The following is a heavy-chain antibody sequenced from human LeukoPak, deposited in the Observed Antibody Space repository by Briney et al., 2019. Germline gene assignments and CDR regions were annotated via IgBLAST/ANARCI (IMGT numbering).Heavy chain of an antibody. J-gene: IGHJ6*03. V-gene: IGHV1-46*01. Sequence: VASVKVSCKASGYTFTSYYMHWVRRAPGQGLEWMGIINPSGGSTSYAQKFRGRVTMTRDMSTSTVYMELSSLRSEDTAVYYCARDTAYLNPILSNYYYYYYMDVWGKGTTVTVSS. D-gene: IGHD2/OR15-2a*01. CDR1: GYTFTSYY. CDR3: ARDTAYLNPILSNYYYYYYMDV. CDR2: INPSGGST.